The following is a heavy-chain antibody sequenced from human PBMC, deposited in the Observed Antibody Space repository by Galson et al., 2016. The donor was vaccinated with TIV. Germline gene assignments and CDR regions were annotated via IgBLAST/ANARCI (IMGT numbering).Heavy chain of an antibody. V-gene: IGHV6-1*01. CDR2: TYYRSTWYN. J-gene: IGHJ4*02. CDR3: ARGAPSVFGVIMTLEY. Sequence: CAISGDSVSSTSAAWNWIRQSPSRGLEWLGRTYYRSTWYNAYAASLKRRITINPDTSKNQFSRQLTSVTPEDAAVYYCARGAPSVFGVIMTLEYWGQGTLVTVSS. D-gene: IGHD3-10*01. CDR1: GDSVSSTSAA.